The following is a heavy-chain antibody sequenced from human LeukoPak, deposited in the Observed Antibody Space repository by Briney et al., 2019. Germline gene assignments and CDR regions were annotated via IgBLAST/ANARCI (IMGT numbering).Heavy chain of an antibody. CDR1: GFTFSSYA. CDR2: ISGSGGST. CDR3: AKGGYCSSTSCYPVQTPTDY. D-gene: IGHD2-2*01. J-gene: IGHJ4*02. V-gene: IGHV3-23*01. Sequence: GGSLRLSCAASGFTFSSYAMSWVRQAPGKGLEWVSAISGSGGSTYYADSVKGRFTISRDNSKNTLYLQMNSLRAEDKAVYYCAKGGYCSSTSCYPVQTPTDYWGQGTLVTVSS.